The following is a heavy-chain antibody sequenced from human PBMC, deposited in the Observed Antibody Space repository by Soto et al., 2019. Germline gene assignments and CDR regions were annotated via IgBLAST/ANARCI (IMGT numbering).Heavy chain of an antibody. J-gene: IGHJ5*02. Sequence: QVQLVQSGAEVKKPGSSVKVSCKASGDTFSSYTISWVRQAPGQGLEWMGRIIPILGIANYAQKFQGRVTITADKSTSTAYMELSSLRAEDTAGYDCAREEGVYHPWGQGTLVTVS. D-gene: IGHD2-2*01. CDR2: IIPILGIA. CDR3: AREEGVYHP. CDR1: GDTFSSYT. V-gene: IGHV1-69*08.